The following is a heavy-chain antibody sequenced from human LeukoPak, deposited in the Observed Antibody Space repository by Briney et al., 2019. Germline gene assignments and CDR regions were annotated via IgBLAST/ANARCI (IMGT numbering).Heavy chain of an antibody. J-gene: IGHJ3*02. CDR3: ARDRSPYYDILTGTGDAFDI. CDR1: GGSISSYY. V-gene: IGHV4-59*01. D-gene: IGHD3-9*01. CDR2: IYYSGST. Sequence: PSETLSLTCTVSGGSISSYYWSWIRQPPGKGLEWIGYIYYSGSTNYNPSLKSRVTISVDTSKNQFSLKLSSVTAADTAVYYCARDRSPYYDILTGTGDAFDIWGRGTMVTVSS.